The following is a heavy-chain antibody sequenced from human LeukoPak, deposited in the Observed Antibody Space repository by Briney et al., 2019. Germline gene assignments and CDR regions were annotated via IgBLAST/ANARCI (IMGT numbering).Heavy chain of an antibody. V-gene: IGHV4-34*01. CDR3: ARGPGLDVDTAMVTSYFDY. CDR1: GGSFSGYY. D-gene: IGHD5-18*01. J-gene: IGHJ4*02. CDR2: INHSGST. Sequence: PSETLSLTCAVYGGSFSGYYWSWIRQPPGKGLEWIGEINHSGSTNYNPSLKSRVTISVDTSKNQFSLKLSSVTAADTAVYYCARGPGLDVDTAMVTSYFDYWGQGTLVTVSS.